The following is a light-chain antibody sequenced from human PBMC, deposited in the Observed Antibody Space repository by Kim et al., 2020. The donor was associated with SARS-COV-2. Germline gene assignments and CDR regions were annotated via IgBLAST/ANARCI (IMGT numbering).Light chain of an antibody. CDR3: NSYANTGAWV. V-gene: IGLV2-14*03. CDR1: DNDIAIYDY. CDR2: DVS. Sequence: GQPITISCTGTDNDIAIYDYVSWYRQYPGEAPTLLMFDVSRPPSGISNPFSGSKSANTASLSISALQSDDEADYFCNSYANTGAWVFGGGTRVTVL. J-gene: IGLJ3*02.